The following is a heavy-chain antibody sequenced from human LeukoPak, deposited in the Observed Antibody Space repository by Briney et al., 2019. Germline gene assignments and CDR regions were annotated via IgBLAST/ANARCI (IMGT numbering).Heavy chain of an antibody. J-gene: IGHJ4*02. CDR1: GFTFSSYA. V-gene: IGHV3-30-3*01. CDR2: ISYDGSNK. D-gene: IGHD5-12*01. CDR3: ARDGMSGYSGYDYLPVDY. Sequence: GGSLRLSCAASGFTFSSYAMHWVRQAPGKGLEWVAVISYDGSNKYYADSVKGRFTISRDNSKNTLYLQMNSLRAEDTAVYYCARDGMSGYSGYDYLPVDYWGQGTLVTVSS.